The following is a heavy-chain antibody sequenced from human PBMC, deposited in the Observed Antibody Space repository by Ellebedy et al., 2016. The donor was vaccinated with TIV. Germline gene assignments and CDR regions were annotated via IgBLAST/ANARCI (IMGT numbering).Heavy chain of an antibody. V-gene: IGHV3-53*01. CDR2: IDTGGDT. Sequence: GGSLRLSCAASGFTVSYTYMSWVRQAPGKGLEWVSLIDTGGDTYYADSVKGRFTISRDSSKNTVFLQMNSLRADDTAVYYCARRITGTYGDDALGIWGQGTMVTVS. CDR1: GFTVSYTY. J-gene: IGHJ3*02. CDR3: ARRITGTYGDDALGI. D-gene: IGHD1-7*01.